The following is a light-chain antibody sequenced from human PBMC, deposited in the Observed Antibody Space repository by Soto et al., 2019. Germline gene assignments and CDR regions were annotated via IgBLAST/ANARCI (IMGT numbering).Light chain of an antibody. CDR3: SSYTSSSPNYV. CDR1: SSDVGSYHR. J-gene: IGLJ1*01. CDR2: EFS. Sequence: QSVLPQPPSVSGSPGQSVTISCTGTSSDVGSYHRVSWYQQPPGTAPKLMIYEFSNRPSGVPDRISGSKSGNTASLTISGLQAEDEDDYYCSSYTSSSPNYVFGTGTKLTVL. V-gene: IGLV2-18*02.